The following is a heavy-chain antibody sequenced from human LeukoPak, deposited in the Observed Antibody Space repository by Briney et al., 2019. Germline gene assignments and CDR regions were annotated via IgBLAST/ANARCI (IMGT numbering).Heavy chain of an antibody. CDR1: GYTFAGHY. D-gene: IGHD3-3*01. CDR2: INPNSGGT. Sequence: ASVKVSCKASGYTFAGHYMHWVRQAPEQGLEWMGWINPNSGGTNYAQKFQGRVTMTRDTSISTAYMDLSSLRSEDTAVYYCATQYYDFWSGPRYFYYGMDVWGQGTTVTVSS. J-gene: IGHJ6*02. CDR3: ATQYYDFWSGPRYFYYGMDV. V-gene: IGHV1-2*02.